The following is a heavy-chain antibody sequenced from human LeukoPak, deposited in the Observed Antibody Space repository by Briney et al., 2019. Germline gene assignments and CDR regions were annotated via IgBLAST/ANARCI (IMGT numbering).Heavy chain of an antibody. CDR3: ARATYYDILTGLYWFDP. CDR1: GYTFTGYY. D-gene: IGHD3-9*01. CDR2: INPNSGGT. J-gene: IGHJ5*02. V-gene: IGHV1-2*02. Sequence: GASVKVSCKASGYTFTGYYMHWVRQAPGQGLEWMGWINPNSGGTNYAQKFQGRVTMTRDTSISTAYMELSRLRSDDTAVYYCARATYYDILTGLYWFDPWGQGTLVTVSS.